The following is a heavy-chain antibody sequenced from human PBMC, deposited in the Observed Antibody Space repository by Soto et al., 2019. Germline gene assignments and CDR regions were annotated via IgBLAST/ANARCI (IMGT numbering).Heavy chain of an antibody. CDR2: ISSDGSST. CDR3: ARVPYCSSSSCYSYFDS. V-gene: IGHV3-74*01. D-gene: IGHD2-2*01. Sequence: GESLKISCAASGFTFSYYWMHWARQAPGKGLVWVSRISSDGSSTNYADSVKGRFTISRDNAKNTLHLQMNSLRAEDTAVYYCARVPYCSSSSCYSYFDSWGQGTLVTVSS. J-gene: IGHJ4*02. CDR1: GFTFSYYW.